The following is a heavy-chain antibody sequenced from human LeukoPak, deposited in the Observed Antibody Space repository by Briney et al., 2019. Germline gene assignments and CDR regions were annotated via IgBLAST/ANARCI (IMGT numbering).Heavy chain of an antibody. Sequence: SVKVSCKASGGTFSSYAISWVRQAPGQGLEWMGGIIPTLGTANYAQKFQGRVTITTDESTSTAYMELSSLRSEDTAVYYCARVSDYYDSSGYLDYWGQGTLVTVFS. J-gene: IGHJ4*02. CDR1: GGTFSSYA. D-gene: IGHD3-22*01. CDR2: IIPTLGTA. CDR3: ARVSDYYDSSGYLDY. V-gene: IGHV1-69*05.